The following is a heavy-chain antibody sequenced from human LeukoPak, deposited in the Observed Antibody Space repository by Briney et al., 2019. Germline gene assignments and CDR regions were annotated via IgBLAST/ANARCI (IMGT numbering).Heavy chain of an antibody. CDR1: GFTFSRYP. J-gene: IGHJ4*02. D-gene: IGHD1-26*01. Sequence: GGSLRLSCAASGFTFSRYPMHWVRQAPGKGLEWVGRIKTKSEGGTTDCAAPVKGRFTISRDDSKNTLYLQMNSLKSEDTGVYYCTTEVGATAKGWGQGTLVTVSS. CDR2: IKTKSEGGTT. V-gene: IGHV3-15*01. CDR3: TTEVGATAKG.